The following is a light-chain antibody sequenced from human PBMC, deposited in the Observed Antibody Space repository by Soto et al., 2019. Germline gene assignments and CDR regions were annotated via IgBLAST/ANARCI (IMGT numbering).Light chain of an antibody. CDR3: QSYDSSLSGYV. CDR2: GNS. CDR1: SSNIGAGYD. V-gene: IGLV1-40*01. Sequence: QSVLTQPPSVSGGPGQSVTISCTGSSSNIGAGYDVHWYQQLPGTAPKLLIYGNSNRPSGVPDRFSGSKSGTSASLAITGLQAEDEADYYCQSYDSSLSGYVFGTGTKVTVL. J-gene: IGLJ1*01.